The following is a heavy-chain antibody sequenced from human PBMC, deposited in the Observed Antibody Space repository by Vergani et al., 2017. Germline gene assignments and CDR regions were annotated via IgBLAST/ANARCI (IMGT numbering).Heavy chain of an antibody. Sequence: VQLVESGGDLVQPGGSLRLSCAASGFTFNHYAMNWVRQAPGKGLEWVSGISGSGGSTYYAGSVKGRFTISRDSSKNTLYLQMNSLSAGDTAVYYCAKANPRNSGYDYLYYYHAMDVWGQGTRSPSP. CDR3: AKANPRNSGYDYLYYYHAMDV. J-gene: IGHJ6*02. V-gene: IGHV3-23*04. CDR2: ISGSGGST. D-gene: IGHD5-12*01. CDR1: GFTFNHYA.